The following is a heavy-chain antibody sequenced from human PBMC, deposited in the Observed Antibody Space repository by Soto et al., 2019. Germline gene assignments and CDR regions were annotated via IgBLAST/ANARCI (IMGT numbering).Heavy chain of an antibody. CDR2: MNPNSGNT. CDR3: ARWGVGPRFYYYGMDV. CDR1: GYTFTSYD. Sequence: QVQLVQSGAEVKKPGASVKVSCKASGYTFTSYDINWVRQATGQGLEWMGWMNPNSGNTGYAQKFQGRVTMTRNTSISTAYMELSSLRSEDTVVYYCARWGVGPRFYYYGMDVWGQGTTVTVSS. D-gene: IGHD3-16*01. J-gene: IGHJ6*02. V-gene: IGHV1-8*01.